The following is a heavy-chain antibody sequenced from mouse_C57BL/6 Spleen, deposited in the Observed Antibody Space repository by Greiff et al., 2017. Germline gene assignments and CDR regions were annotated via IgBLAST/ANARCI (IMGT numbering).Heavy chain of an antibody. CDR3: ARPLPWIDAMDY. CDR2: ISSGSSTI. J-gene: IGHJ4*01. CDR1: GFTFSDYG. V-gene: IGHV5-17*01. Sequence: EVQRVESGGGLVKPGGSLKLSCAASGFTFSDYGMHWVRQAPEKGLEWVAYISSGSSTIYYTDTVKGRFTISRDNAKNTLFLQMTSLRSEDTAMYYCARPLPWIDAMDYWGQGTSVTVSS.